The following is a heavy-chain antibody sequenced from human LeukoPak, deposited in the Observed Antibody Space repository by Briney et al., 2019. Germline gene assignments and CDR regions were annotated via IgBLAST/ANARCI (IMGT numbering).Heavy chain of an antibody. CDR2: INHSGST. J-gene: IGHJ4*02. D-gene: IGHD3-10*01. CDR1: GGSFSGYY. V-gene: IGHV4-34*01. Sequence: PSETLSLTCAVYGGSFSGYYWSWIRQPPGKGLEWIGEINHSGSTNYNPSLKSRVTISVDTSKNQFSLKLSSVTAADTAVYYCARHPVDYYGSGYYFDYWGQGTLVTVSS. CDR3: ARHPVDYYGSGYYFDY.